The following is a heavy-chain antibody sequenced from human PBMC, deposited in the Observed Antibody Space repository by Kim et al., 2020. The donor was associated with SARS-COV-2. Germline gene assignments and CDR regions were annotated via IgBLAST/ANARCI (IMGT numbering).Heavy chain of an antibody. Sequence: ASVKVSCKVSGYTFTSYGISWVRQAPGKGLEWMGWISAYNGNTNYAQKLQGRVTMTTDTSTSTAYMELRSLRSDDTAVYYCARVGAVRVVVAATMYYWGQGALGTVSS. CDR2: ISAYNGNT. V-gene: IGHV1-18*04. CDR1: GYTFTSYG. CDR3: ARVGAVRVVVAATMYY. D-gene: IGHD2-2*01. J-gene: IGHJ4*02.